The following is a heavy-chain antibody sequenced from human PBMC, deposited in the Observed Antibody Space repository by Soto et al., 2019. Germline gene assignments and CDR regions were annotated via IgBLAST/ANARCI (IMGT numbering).Heavy chain of an antibody. CDR1: GFSLSNARMG. Sequence: QVTLKESGPVLVKPTETLTLTCTVSGFSLSNARMGVSWIRQPPGKALEWLAHIFSNDEKSYSTSLKSRLTISKDTSKSQVVLTMTNMDPVDTATYYCARHTYCSSTSCYLADFGMDVWGQGTTVTVSS. CDR3: ARHTYCSSTSCYLADFGMDV. J-gene: IGHJ6*02. CDR2: IFSNDEK. D-gene: IGHD2-2*01. V-gene: IGHV2-26*01.